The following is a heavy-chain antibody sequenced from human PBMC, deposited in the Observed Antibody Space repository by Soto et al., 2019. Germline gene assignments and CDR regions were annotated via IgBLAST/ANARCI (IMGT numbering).Heavy chain of an antibody. Sequence: QVQLVESGGGVVQPGRSLRLSCAASGFTFSSYGMHWVRQAPGRGLEWVAVIWYDGSNKYYADSVKGRFTISRDNSKNTLYLQMNSLRAEDTAVYYCPRGEYYYGSGKYGMDVWGQGTTVTVSS. CDR2: IWYDGSNK. V-gene: IGHV3-33*01. CDR1: GFTFSSYG. CDR3: PRGEYYYGSGKYGMDV. J-gene: IGHJ6*02. D-gene: IGHD3-10*01.